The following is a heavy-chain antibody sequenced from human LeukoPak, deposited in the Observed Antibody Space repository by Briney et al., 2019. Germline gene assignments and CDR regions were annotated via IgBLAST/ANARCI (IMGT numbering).Heavy chain of an antibody. CDR2: MNPNSGNT. CDR3: AREAVGGMAPGDY. D-gene: IGHD5-24*01. V-gene: IGHV1-8*02. Sequence: GASVKVSCKASGYTFTSYGISWVRQAPGQGLEWMGWMNPNSGNTGYAQKFQGRVTMTRNTSISTAYMELSSLRSEDTAVYYCAREAVGGMAPGDYWGQGTLVTVSS. J-gene: IGHJ4*02. CDR1: GYTFTSYG.